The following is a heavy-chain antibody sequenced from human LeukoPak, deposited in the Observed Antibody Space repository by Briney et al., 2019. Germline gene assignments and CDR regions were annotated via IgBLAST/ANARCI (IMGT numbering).Heavy chain of an antibody. CDR2: IDTKGTRT. J-gene: IGHJ4*02. V-gene: IGHV3-23*01. CDR3: VKEVVATIPPF. Sequence: GGPLRLSCAASGFILSNCAVTWVRQAPGKGLEWVSGIDTKGTRTYYADSVKGRFTISRDNSKNTLFLQMNSLRAEDTAVYYCVKEVVATIPPFWGQGTLVTVSS. CDR1: GFILSNCA. D-gene: IGHD5-12*01.